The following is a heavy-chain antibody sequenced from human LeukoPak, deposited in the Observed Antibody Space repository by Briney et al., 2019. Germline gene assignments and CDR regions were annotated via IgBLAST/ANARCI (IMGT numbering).Heavy chain of an antibody. Sequence: SVKVSCXASGGTFSSYAFSWVRQAPGQGLGWMGGIIPIFGTANYAQKFQGRVTITADESTSTAYMELSSLRSEDTAVYYCARGFLRVSTYYYDSSGYYFDYWGQGTLVTVSS. CDR3: ARGFLRVSTYYYDSSGYYFDY. V-gene: IGHV1-69*13. D-gene: IGHD3-22*01. CDR2: IIPIFGTA. CDR1: GGTFSSYA. J-gene: IGHJ4*02.